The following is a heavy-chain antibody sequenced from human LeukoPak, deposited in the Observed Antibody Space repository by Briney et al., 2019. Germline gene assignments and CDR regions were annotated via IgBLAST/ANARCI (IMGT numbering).Heavy chain of an antibody. D-gene: IGHD1-1*01. Sequence: GGSLRLSCAASGFTFSSYAMSWVRQAPGKGLEWVSYISSSGSTIYYADSVKGRFTISRDNAKNSLYLQMNSLRAEDTAVYYCARESPGTTVFDYWGQGTLVTVSS. CDR2: ISSSGSTI. V-gene: IGHV3-48*04. J-gene: IGHJ4*02. CDR1: GFTFSSYA. CDR3: ARESPGTTVFDY.